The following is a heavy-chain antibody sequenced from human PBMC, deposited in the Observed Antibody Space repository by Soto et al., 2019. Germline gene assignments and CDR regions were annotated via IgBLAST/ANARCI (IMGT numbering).Heavy chain of an antibody. CDR2: IYWDDSK. J-gene: IGHJ4*02. CDR3: AHAYGGRSLY. D-gene: IGHD1-26*01. V-gene: IGHV2-5*02. CDR1: GFSLTTDRVG. Sequence: QITLKESGPTLVKPTQTLTLTCTFSGFSLTTDRVGVGWIRQPPGEALEWLAVIYWDDSKTYRPSLESRLTITKDTSKNQVALTMTNMDSLDTATYYCAHAYGGRSLYWGQGTLFTVSS.